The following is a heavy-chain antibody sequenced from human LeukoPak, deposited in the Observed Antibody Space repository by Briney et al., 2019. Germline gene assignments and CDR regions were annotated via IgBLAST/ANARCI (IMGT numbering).Heavy chain of an antibody. CDR1: GFTFSSDV. CDR2: TSSDGSSK. J-gene: IGHJ4*02. V-gene: IGHV3-30-3*01. Sequence: GGSLRLSCAASGFTFSSDVMHWVRQAPGKGLEWVAVTSSDGSSKHYADSVKGRFTISTDSSKSTLYLQINSLRPEDTAVYYCARDLVSYTSSPLHWGQGTLVTVSS. D-gene: IGHD6-6*01. CDR3: ARDLVSYTSSPLH.